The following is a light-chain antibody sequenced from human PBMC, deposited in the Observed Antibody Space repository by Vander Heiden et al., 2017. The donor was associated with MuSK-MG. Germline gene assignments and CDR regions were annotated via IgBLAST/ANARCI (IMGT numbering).Light chain of an antibody. CDR1: QSVSSSY. J-gene: IGKJ5*01. CDR3: QQYCSF. CDR2: GAS. Sequence: EIVLTQSPGTLSLSPGERATLSCRASQSVSSSYLAWYQQKPGQAPRLLIYGASSRATGIPDRFSGSGSGTDFTLTISRLEPEDFAVYDGQQYCSFFGQGTLLEIK. V-gene: IGKV3-20*01.